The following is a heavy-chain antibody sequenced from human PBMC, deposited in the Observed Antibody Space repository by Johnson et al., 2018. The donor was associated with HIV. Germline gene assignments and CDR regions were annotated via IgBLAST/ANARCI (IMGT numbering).Heavy chain of an antibody. CDR1: GFTFSSYA. J-gene: IGHJ3*02. CDR2: VSGSGDKT. D-gene: IGHD2-21*02. Sequence: VQLVESGGGLVQPGGSLRLSCAASGFTFSSYAMTWVRQAPGKGLEWVSGVSGSGDKTHYVDSVKGRFTISRDNSKNTLYLQMNSLRAEDTAVYYCARGGVVTAIPHAFDIWGQGTMVTVSS. V-gene: IGHV3-23*04. CDR3: ARGGVVTAIPHAFDI.